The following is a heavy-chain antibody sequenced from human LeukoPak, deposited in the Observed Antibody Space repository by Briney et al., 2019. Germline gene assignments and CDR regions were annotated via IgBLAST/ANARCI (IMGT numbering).Heavy chain of an antibody. Sequence: ASVKVSCKASGYTFTSYGITWVRQAPGQGLEWMGWISSYNGDTKYAQKVQGRVTVTTDTSTSTAYMELRSLSLDDTAVCYCARGDYGGGFDYWGQGTLVTVSS. V-gene: IGHV1-18*01. CDR1: GYTFTSYG. CDR3: ARGDYGGGFDY. CDR2: ISSYNGDT. D-gene: IGHD4-23*01. J-gene: IGHJ4*02.